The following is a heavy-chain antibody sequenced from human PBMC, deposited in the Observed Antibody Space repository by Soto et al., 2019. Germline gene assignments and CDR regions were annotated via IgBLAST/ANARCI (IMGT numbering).Heavy chain of an antibody. Sequence: EVQLLESGGDLAQPGGSLRLICAASGFTFSNYAMTWVRQSPGKGLEWVSTITSAGSTFYGDTVKGRFTISRDNSKSTLYLQMNSLGAEDMAVYYCAKSDKFHSQSSGWANRFDSWGQGTLVTVSS. J-gene: IGHJ4*02. CDR1: GFTFSNYA. CDR2: ITSAGST. CDR3: AKSDKFHSQSSGWANRFDS. D-gene: IGHD6-19*01. V-gene: IGHV3-23*01.